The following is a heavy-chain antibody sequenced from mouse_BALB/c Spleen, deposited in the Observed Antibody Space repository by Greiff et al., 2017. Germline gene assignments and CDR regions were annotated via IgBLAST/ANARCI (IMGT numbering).Heavy chain of an antibody. CDR2: INPSTGYT. CDR1: GYTFTSYW. V-gene: IGHV1-7*01. J-gene: IGHJ2*01. CDR3: ARLGNSIDY. Sequence: VQLVESGAELAKPGASVKMSCKASGYTFTSYWMHWVKQRPGQGLEWIGYINPSTGYTEYNQKFKDKATLTADKSSSTAYMQLSSLTSEDSAVYYCARLGNSIDYWGQGTTLTVSS. D-gene: IGHD3-3*01.